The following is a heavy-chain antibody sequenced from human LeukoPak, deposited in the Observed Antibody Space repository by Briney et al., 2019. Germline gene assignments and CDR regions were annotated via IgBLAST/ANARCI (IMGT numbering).Heavy chain of an antibody. CDR2: IYYSGST. J-gene: IGHJ3*02. V-gene: IGHV4-59*01. CDR1: GGSISSYY. CDR3: ARGYSSSSHDAFDI. Sequence: SETLSLTCTVSGGSISSYYWSWIRQPPGKGLEWIGYIYYSGSTNFNPSLKSRVTISVDTSKNQFSLKLSSVTAADTAVYYCARGYSSSSHDAFDIWGQGTMVTVSS. D-gene: IGHD6-13*01.